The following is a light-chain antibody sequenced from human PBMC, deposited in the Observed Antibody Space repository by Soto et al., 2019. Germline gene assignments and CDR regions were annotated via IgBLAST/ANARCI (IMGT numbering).Light chain of an antibody. Sequence: LTQPASVSGSPGQSITISCTGTSSDIGAYNYVSWYQQHPGKAPKLMICDVSDRPSGVSNRFSGSKSGNTASLTISGLQAEDEADYYCSSYTSSSTLYVFGTGTQLTVL. V-gene: IGLV2-14*01. CDR1: SSDIGAYNY. J-gene: IGLJ1*01. CDR3: SSYTSSSTLYV. CDR2: DVS.